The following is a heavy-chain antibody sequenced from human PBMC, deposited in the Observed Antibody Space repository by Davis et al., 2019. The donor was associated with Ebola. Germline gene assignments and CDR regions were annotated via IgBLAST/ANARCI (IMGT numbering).Heavy chain of an antibody. D-gene: IGHD2-2*02. CDR1: GFTFSTYA. CDR3: TRHEGGELLYPRGWYGVDYFDY. V-gene: IGHV3-23*01. Sequence: PGGSLRLSCAASGFTFSTYAMNWVRQAPGKGLEWVSVISGSGGRSYYAVSVKGRFTISRDNSKNTLYLQMNSLKTEDTAVYYCTRHEGGELLYPRGWYGVDYFDYWGQGTLVTVSS. CDR2: ISGSGGRS. J-gene: IGHJ4*02.